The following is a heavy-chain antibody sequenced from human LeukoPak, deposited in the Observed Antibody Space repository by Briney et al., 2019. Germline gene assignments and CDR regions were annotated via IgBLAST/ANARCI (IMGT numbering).Heavy chain of an antibody. J-gene: IGHJ3*02. CDR3: ARDLRYCSGGSCYSDAFDI. Sequence: GGSLRLSCAASGFTFSSYGMHWVRQAPGKGLEWVANIKQDGSEKYYVDSVKGRFTISRDNAKNSLYLQMNSLRAEDTAVYYCARDLRYCSGGSCYSDAFDIWGQGTMVTVSS. D-gene: IGHD2-15*01. CDR1: GFTFSSYG. V-gene: IGHV3-7*01. CDR2: IKQDGSEK.